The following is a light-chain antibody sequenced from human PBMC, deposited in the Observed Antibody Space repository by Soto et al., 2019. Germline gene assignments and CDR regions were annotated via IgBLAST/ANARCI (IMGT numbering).Light chain of an antibody. CDR3: SSYTSSSTWV. CDR2: EVS. CDR1: RSDVGGYNY. Sequence: QSALTQAASVSGSPGQSITISCTGTRSDVGGYNYVSWYQQHPGKAPKLMIYEVSNRPSGVSNRCSGSKSGNTASLPISGLQAEDEDDYYCSSYTSSSTWVFGGGTKLTVL. V-gene: IGLV2-14*01. J-gene: IGLJ3*02.